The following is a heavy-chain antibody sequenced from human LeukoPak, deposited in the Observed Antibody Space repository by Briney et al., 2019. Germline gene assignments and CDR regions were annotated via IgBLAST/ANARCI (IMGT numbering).Heavy chain of an antibody. CDR2: IYYSGST. J-gene: IGHJ1*01. Sequence: PSETLSLTCTVSGGSISSGDYYWSWIRQPPGKGLEWIGYIYYSGSTYYNPSLKSRVTISVDTSKNQFSLKLSSVTAADTAVYYCAKDVIRKAVAGPFPKYFQHWGQGTLVTVPS. V-gene: IGHV4-30-4*08. D-gene: IGHD6-19*01. CDR3: AKDVIRKAVAGPFPKYFQH. CDR1: GGSISSGDYY.